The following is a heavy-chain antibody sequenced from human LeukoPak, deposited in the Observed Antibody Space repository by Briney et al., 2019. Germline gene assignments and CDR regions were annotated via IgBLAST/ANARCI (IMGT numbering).Heavy chain of an antibody. V-gene: IGHV1-3*01. J-gene: IGHJ3*02. D-gene: IGHD1-26*01. CDR2: INAGNGNT. Sequence: ASVKVSCKASGYTFTSYAMHWVRQAPGQRLEWMGWINAGNGNTKYSQKFQGRVTITRDTSASTAYMVLSSLRSEDTAVYYCALKWELHAFDIWGQGTMVTVSS. CDR1: GYTFTSYA. CDR3: ALKWELHAFDI.